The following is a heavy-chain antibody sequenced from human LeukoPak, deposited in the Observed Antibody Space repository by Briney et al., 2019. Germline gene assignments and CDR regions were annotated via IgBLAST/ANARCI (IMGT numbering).Heavy chain of an antibody. V-gene: IGHV3-33*01. J-gene: IGHJ4*02. CDR3: ASGTYYYDSSGYLDY. CDR2: IWYDGSNK. D-gene: IGHD3-22*01. Sequence: PGRSLRLSCAASGFTFSSYGMHWVRQAPGKGLEWVAVIWYDGSNKYYADSVKGRFTISRDNSKNTLYLQMSSLRAEDTAVYYCASGTYYYDSSGYLDYWGQGTLVTVS. CDR1: GFTFSSYG.